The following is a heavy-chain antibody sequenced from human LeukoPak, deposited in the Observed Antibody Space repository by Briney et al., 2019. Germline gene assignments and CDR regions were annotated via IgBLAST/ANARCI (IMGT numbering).Heavy chain of an antibody. CDR2: ILGGAGST. J-gene: IGHJ5*02. V-gene: IGHV3-23*01. CDR3: ARGKTSQNIVTRKTYNWFDP. CDR1: GFTFNSYA. D-gene: IGHD2/OR15-2a*01. Sequence: GGSLRLSCAASGFTFNSYAMTWVRQAPGKGLEWVSGILGGAGSTYYADSVKGRFTISRDNSKNTLYLQMNSLRAEDTAVYYCARGKTSQNIVTRKTYNWFDPWGQGTLVTVSS.